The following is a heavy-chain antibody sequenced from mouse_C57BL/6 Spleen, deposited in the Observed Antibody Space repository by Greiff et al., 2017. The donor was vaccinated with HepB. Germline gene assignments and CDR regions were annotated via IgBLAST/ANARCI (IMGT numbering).Heavy chain of an antibody. D-gene: IGHD1-1*01. CDR2: IYPGDGDT. J-gene: IGHJ3*01. Sequence: VKLQESGAELVKPGASVKISCKASGYAFSSYWMNWVKQRPGKGLEWIGQIYPGDGDTNYNGKFKGKATLTADKSSSTAYMQLSSLTSEDSAVYFCARDYYGSSSGFAYWGQGTLVTVSA. CDR3: ARDYYGSSSGFAY. CDR1: GYAFSSYW. V-gene: IGHV1-80*01.